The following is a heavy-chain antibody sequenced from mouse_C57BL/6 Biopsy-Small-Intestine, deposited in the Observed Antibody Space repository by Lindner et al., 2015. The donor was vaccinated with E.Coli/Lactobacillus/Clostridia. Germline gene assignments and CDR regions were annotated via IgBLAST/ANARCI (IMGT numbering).Heavy chain of an antibody. CDR2: ISGYNGNT. J-gene: IGHJ1*01. CDR1: GYTFSNYG. V-gene: IGHV1S134*01. CDR3: ARDRSGRVAPVGSGIDV. D-gene: IGHD1-1*02. Sequence: SVKVSCKTSGYTFSNYGITWVRQAPGEGLEYMGWISGYNGNTNYAQKFQGRVTMTTDTSTSTDYMELRSLRSDDTAIYYCARDRSGRVAPVGSGIDVWGQGTTVHVSS.